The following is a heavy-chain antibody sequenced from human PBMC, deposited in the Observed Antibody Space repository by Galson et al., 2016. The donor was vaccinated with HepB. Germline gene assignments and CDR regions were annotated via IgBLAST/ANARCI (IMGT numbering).Heavy chain of an antibody. CDR2: ITSNGGNT. V-gene: IGHV3-64D*06. CDR3: VNRGSSGWYDY. D-gene: IGHD6-19*01. J-gene: IGHJ4*02. Sequence: SLRLSCAASGFTFSSNAMHWVRQAPGKGLECVSAITSNGGNTYYADSVKGRFTISRDNSKNTLYLQMTSLRAEDTAVYYCVNRGSSGWYDYWGLGTLVTVSS. CDR1: GFTFSSNA.